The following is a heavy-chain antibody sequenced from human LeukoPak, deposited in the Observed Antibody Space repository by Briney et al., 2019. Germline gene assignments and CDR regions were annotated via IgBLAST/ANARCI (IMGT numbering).Heavy chain of an antibody. J-gene: IGHJ5*02. CDR3: ARDRVKTMVVTPAYNWFDP. CDR1: GYTFTSYA. V-gene: IGHV1-69*05. D-gene: IGHD4-23*01. CDR2: IIPIFGTA. Sequence: GSSVKVSCKASGYTFTSYAISWVRQAPGQGLEWMGGIIPIFGTANYAQKFQGRVTITTDESTSTAYMELSSLRSEDTAVYYCARDRVKTMVVTPAYNWFDPWGQGTLVTVSS.